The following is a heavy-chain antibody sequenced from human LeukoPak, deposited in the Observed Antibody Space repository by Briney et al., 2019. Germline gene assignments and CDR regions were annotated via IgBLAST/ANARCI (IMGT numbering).Heavy chain of an antibody. Sequence: GASVKLSCKVSGFTLSELSMHWVRQAPGKGLEWVGGFDPKDVEAVYAERFRRRVILTDETPSKTAYMDLSRLGADDTAVYYCATGIFCATTTCPGYGNYYYFMDVWGEGTTVTV. CDR3: ATGIFCATTTCPGYGNYYYFMDV. D-gene: IGHD3-3*02. CDR1: GFTLSELS. J-gene: IGHJ6*03. CDR2: FDPKDVEA. V-gene: IGHV1-24*01.